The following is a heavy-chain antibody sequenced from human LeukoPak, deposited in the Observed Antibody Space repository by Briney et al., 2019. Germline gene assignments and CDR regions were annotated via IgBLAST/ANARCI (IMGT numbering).Heavy chain of an antibody. CDR2: VYTSGST. CDR1: GGSISGYY. J-gene: IGHJ4*02. CDR3: ARGYYYGSGPSHY. D-gene: IGHD3-10*01. Sequence: KPSETLSLTCSVSGGSISGYYWTWIRQPAGKGLEWIGRVYTSGSTHYNPSLKTRLTMSVDTSKNQFSLKLSSVTAADTAVYYCARGYYYGSGPSHYWAQGTLVTVSS. V-gene: IGHV4-4*07.